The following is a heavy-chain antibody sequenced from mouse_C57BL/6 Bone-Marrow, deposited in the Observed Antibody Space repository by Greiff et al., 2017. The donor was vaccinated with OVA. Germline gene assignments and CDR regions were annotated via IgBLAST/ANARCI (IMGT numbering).Heavy chain of an antibody. CDR3: AREVYYYGSSLFDY. Sequence: EVKLVESGPELVKPGASVKISCKASGYSFTDYNMNWVKQSNGKSLEWIGVINPNYGTTSYNQKFKGKATLTVDQSSSTAYMQLNSLTSEDSAVYYCAREVYYYGSSLFDYWGQGTTLTVSS. D-gene: IGHD1-1*01. J-gene: IGHJ2*01. CDR1: GYSFTDYN. CDR2: INPNYGTT. V-gene: IGHV1-39*01.